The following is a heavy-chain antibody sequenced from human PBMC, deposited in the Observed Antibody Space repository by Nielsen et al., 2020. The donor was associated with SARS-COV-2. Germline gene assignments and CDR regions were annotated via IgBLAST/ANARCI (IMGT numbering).Heavy chain of an antibody. Sequence: WIRQPPGKGLEWVAVISYDGSNKYYADSVKGRFTISRDNSKNTLYLQMNSLRAEDTAVYYCAREEGYYGSGSYRNYYYYYGMDVWGQGTTGTVSS. CDR3: AREEGYYGSGSYRNYYYYYGMDV. J-gene: IGHJ6*02. CDR2: ISYDGSNK. D-gene: IGHD3-10*01. V-gene: IGHV3-30-3*01.